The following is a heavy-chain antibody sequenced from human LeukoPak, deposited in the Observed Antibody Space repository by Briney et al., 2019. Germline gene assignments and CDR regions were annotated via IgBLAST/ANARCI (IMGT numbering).Heavy chain of an antibody. V-gene: IGHV1-46*01. CDR2: IIPGGGST. D-gene: IGHD3-22*01. CDR1: GYTFSNYY. J-gene: IGHJ4*02. Sequence: ASVTVSCKASGYTFSNYYLHWVRQAPGQGLEWMGMIIPGGGSTSYAQKFQGRVTMTRDTSTSTVYMELSSLRSEDTAVYYCARVRMGDSRDFDYWGQGTLVTVSS. CDR3: ARVRMGDSRDFDY.